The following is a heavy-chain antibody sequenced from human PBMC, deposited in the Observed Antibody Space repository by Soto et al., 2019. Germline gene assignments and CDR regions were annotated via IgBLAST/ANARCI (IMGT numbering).Heavy chain of an antibody. V-gene: IGHV3-21*03. Sequence: PGGSLRLSCAASGFTFSRYSMNWDRQAPGKGLEWVSSISSSSSYIYYADSVKGRFTISRDNAKNSLYLQMDSLRPEDTGFYYCARDHDEDFGYDLDYFDFWGRGTQVTVSS. CDR3: ARDHDEDFGYDLDYFDF. CDR1: GFTFSRYS. D-gene: IGHD5-12*01. CDR2: ISSSSSYI. J-gene: IGHJ4*02.